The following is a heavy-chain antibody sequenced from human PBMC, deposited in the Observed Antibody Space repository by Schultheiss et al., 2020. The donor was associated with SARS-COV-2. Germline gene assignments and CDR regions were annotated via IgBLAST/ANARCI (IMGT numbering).Heavy chain of an antibody. D-gene: IGHD3-10*01. Sequence: SETLSLTCAVYGGSFSGYYWSWIRQPPGKGLEWIGEINHSGSTNYNPSLKSRVTISVDASKNQFSLKLSSVTAADTAVYYCARGVGTPGTVWGQGTLVTVS. CDR2: INHSGST. CDR1: GGSFSGYY. V-gene: IGHV4-34*01. J-gene: IGHJ4*02. CDR3: ARGVGTPGTV.